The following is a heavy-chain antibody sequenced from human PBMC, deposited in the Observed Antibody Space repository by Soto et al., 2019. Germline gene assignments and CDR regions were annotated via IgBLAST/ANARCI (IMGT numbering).Heavy chain of an antibody. D-gene: IGHD2-15*01. CDR3: VRELHEPLATDALRVAN. Sequence: EMQLVESXXXXXQPGGSLRLSCAASGFTFSSYEMHWVRQAPGKGLEWISYISSTGSGTHYADSVKGRFTMSRDNTKNSVSLQMSSLRAEDTAVYYCVRELHEPLATDALRVANWGQGTQVTVSS. CDR1: GFTFSSYE. V-gene: IGHV3-48*03. J-gene: IGHJ4*02. CDR2: ISSTGSGT.